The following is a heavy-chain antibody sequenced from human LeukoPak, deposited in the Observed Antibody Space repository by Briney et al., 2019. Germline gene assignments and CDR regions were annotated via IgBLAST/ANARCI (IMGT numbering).Heavy chain of an antibody. CDR1: GGSISSSSYY. CDR2: IYSSAIT. J-gene: IGHJ5*02. CDR3: ARRVWFGEYNYNWFDP. Sequence: SETLSLTCTVSGGSISSSSYYWGWVRQPPGKGLEWIGSIYSSAITYYNPSLKSRVTISVDTSKNQFSLKLSSVTAADTAVYYCARRVWFGEYNYNWFDPWGQGTLVTVSS. D-gene: IGHD3-10*01. V-gene: IGHV4-39*01.